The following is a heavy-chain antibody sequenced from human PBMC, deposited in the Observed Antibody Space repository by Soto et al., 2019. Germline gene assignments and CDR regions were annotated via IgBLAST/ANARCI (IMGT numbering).Heavy chain of an antibody. D-gene: IGHD1-7*01. Sequence: PSQTHSLTCDISGGSVSTVSATWNWIRQSPSRGLEWLGRTYYRSKWYYDYAVSVKSRITINPDTSKNRFSLQLNSVTPEDTAVYYCAREGNWKYFGYYYYVMAVSGQRSTVTVSS. V-gene: IGHV6-1*01. CDR1: GGSVSTVSAT. CDR2: TYYRSKWYY. CDR3: AREGNWKYFGYYYYVMAV. J-gene: IGHJ6*02.